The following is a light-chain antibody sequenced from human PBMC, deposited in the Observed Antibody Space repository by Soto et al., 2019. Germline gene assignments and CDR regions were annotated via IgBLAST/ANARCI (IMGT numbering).Light chain of an antibody. Sequence: EIVMTQSRATLSVSPGERATLSCRASQSVSSNLAWYQQKPGQAPRLLIYGASTRATGIPARFSGSGSGTEFTLTISSLQSEDFAVYYCQQYNNWPLTFGQGTKVDI. CDR2: GAS. CDR3: QQYNNWPLT. V-gene: IGKV3-15*01. J-gene: IGKJ1*01. CDR1: QSVSSN.